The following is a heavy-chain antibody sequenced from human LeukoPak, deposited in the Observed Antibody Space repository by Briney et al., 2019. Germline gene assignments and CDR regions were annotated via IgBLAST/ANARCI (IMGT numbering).Heavy chain of an antibody. CDR2: IKQDGSEL. CDR1: GFTFSNSW. J-gene: IGHJ4*02. CDR3: AKGVYHFDY. V-gene: IGHV3-7*01. Sequence: GGSLRLSCAASGFTFSNSWMSWVRQAPGEGLEWVANIKQDGSELYYVDSVKGRFTISRDNAKNSVYLQMKSLRAEDTAVYYCAKGVYHFDYWGQGTLVTVSS.